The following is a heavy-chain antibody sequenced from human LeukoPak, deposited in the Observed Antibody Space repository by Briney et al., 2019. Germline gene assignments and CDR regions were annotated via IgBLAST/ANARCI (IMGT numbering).Heavy chain of an antibody. V-gene: IGHV5-51*01. D-gene: IGHD3-22*01. Sequence: GESLKISCKGSEYSFTNYWIGWVRQMPGKGLEWMGIIYPGDSDTRYSPSFQGQVTISADKSISTAYQQWSSLKASDTAMYYCARRHYYDSSDYLAYFDYWGQGTLVIVSS. J-gene: IGHJ4*02. CDR2: IYPGDSDT. CDR3: ARRHYYDSSDYLAYFDY. CDR1: EYSFTNYW.